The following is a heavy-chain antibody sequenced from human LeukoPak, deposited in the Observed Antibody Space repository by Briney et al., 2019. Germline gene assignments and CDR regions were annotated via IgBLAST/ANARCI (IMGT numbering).Heavy chain of an antibody. J-gene: IGHJ3*02. CDR2: ISGSGGTT. CDR1: GLTFSTYA. V-gene: IGHV3-23*01. CDR3: AKFASRSGTYSGAFDI. D-gene: IGHD1-26*01. Sequence: GGSLRLSCAASGLTFSTYAMSWVRQAPGKGLEWVSAISGSGGTTYYADSVKGRFTISRDNSKNTLYLQMNSLRAEDTAVYYCAKFASRSGTYSGAFDIWGQGTMVTVSS.